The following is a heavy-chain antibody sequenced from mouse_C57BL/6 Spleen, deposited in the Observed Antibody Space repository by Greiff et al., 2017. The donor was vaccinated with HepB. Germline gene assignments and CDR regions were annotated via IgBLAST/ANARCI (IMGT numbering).Heavy chain of an antibody. CDR1: GYTFTSYW. V-gene: IGHV1-52*01. Sequence: QVQLQQPGAELVRPGSSVKLSCKASGYTFTSYWIHWVKQRPIQGLEWIGNIDPSDSETHYNQKFKDKATLTVDKSSSTAYMQLSSLTSEDSAVYYCARRLSGAWFAYWGQGTLVTVSA. CDR2: IDPSDSET. CDR3: ARRLSGAWFAY. J-gene: IGHJ3*01.